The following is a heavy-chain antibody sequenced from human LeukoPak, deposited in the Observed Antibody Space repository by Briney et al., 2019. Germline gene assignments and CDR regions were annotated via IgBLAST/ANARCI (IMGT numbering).Heavy chain of an antibody. CDR1: GGSISSSSYY. Sequence: PSETLSLTCTVSGGSISSSSYYWGWIRQPPGKGLEWLGCIYYSESTYYNPSLKSRVTISVDTSKNQRSLKLSSVTATDTAVYYCARVVGYSSYDYWGQGTLVTVSS. D-gene: IGHD6-19*01. J-gene: IGHJ4*02. CDR2: IYYSEST. CDR3: ARVVGYSSYDY. V-gene: IGHV4-39*01.